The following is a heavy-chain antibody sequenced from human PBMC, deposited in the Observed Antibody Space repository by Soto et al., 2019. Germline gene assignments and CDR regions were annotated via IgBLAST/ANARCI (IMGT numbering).Heavy chain of an antibody. V-gene: IGHV1-18*01. CDR3: ARGDSSGWSDFDY. CDR2: ISPYNGDT. J-gene: IGHJ4*02. D-gene: IGHD6-19*01. CDR1: GYSFTNYG. Sequence: QVHLVQSETEVKKPGASVKVSCKASGYSFTNYGISWVRQAPGQGLEWMGWISPYNGDTNYAQKLQGRVTMTTGTSTSTAYMELRSLRSDDTAVYYCARGDSSGWSDFDYWGQGTLVTVSS.